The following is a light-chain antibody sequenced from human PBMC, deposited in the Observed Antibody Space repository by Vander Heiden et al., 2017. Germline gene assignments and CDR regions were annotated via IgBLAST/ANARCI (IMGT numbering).Light chain of an antibody. Sequence: EFVLTQSPGPLSLSPGARDTLSCRASQSVGSTYLAWYQQKPGQAPRLLIYGASNRATGIPDRFSGSGSGTDFTLTISRLEPEDFAVYYCQQYGSSLLTFGGGTKVEIK. CDR3: QQYGSSLLT. CDR2: GAS. J-gene: IGKJ4*01. V-gene: IGKV3-20*01. CDR1: QSVGSTY.